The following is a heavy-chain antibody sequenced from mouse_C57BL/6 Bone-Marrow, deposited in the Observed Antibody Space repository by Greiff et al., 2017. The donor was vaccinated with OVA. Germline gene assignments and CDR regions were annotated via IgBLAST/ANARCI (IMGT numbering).Heavy chain of an antibody. CDR3: ARSPSFITPFAY. Sequence: EVQLQQSGPELVKPGASVKMSCKASGYTFTDYNMHWVKQSHGKSLEWIGYINPNNGGTSYNQKFKGKATLTVNKSSSTAYMELRSLTSEDSAVYYCARSPSFITPFAYWGQGTLVTVSA. CDR1: GYTFTDYN. CDR2: INPNNGGT. V-gene: IGHV1-22*01. J-gene: IGHJ3*01. D-gene: IGHD1-1*01.